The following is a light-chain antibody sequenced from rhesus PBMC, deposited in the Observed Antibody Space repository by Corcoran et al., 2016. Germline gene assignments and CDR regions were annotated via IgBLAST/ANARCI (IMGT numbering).Light chain of an antibody. CDR3: QQYSSSRT. Sequence: DIQMTQSPSSLSASVGDTVTITCRASQSISSWLAWYQQKPGKAPKLLIYQASSLQSGVPSRFSGSGSWTDFTLTISSLQSEDFATYYCQQYSSSRTFGQGTKVEIK. J-gene: IGKJ1*01. CDR1: QSISSW. CDR2: QAS. V-gene: IGKV1-22*01.